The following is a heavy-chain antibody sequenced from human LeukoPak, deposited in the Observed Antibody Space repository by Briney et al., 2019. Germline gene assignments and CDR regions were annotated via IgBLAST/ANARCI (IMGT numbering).Heavy chain of an antibody. D-gene: IGHD2-8*01. Sequence: ASVKVSCKASGYTFTGYYMHWVRQAPGQGLEWMGWINPNSGGTNYAQKFQGRVTMTRDTSISTAYMELSRLRSDDTAVYYCARVGVSMVYAMAFDYWGQGTLVTVSS. CDR3: ARVGVSMVYAMAFDY. CDR2: INPNSGGT. J-gene: IGHJ4*02. CDR1: GYTFTGYY. V-gene: IGHV1-2*02.